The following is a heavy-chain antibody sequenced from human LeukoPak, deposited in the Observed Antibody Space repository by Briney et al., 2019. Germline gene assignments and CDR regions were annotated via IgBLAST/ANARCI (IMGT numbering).Heavy chain of an antibody. Sequence: GGSLRLSCAASGFTFDDYGMSWVRQAPGKGLEWVSGINWNGGSTGYADSVKGRFTTSRDNAKNSLYLQMNSLRAEDTALYYCARGPDTYYYDSSGYWDYWGQGTLVTVSS. CDR3: ARGPDTYYYDSSGYWDY. CDR2: INWNGGST. V-gene: IGHV3-20*04. J-gene: IGHJ4*02. D-gene: IGHD3-22*01. CDR1: GFTFDDYG.